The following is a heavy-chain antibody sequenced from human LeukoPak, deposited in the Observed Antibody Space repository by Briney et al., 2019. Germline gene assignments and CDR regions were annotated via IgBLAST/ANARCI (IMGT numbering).Heavy chain of an antibody. Sequence: PGGSLRLSCAASGFTFSSYAMSWVRQAPGKGLEWVSAISGSGGSTYYADSVKGRFTISRDNSKNTLYLQMNSLRAEDTAVYYCAKDGPAPTMIVVVTFDYWGQGTLVTVSS. CDR2: ISGSGGST. D-gene: IGHD3-22*01. CDR1: GFTFSSYA. CDR3: AKDGPAPTMIVVVTFDY. V-gene: IGHV3-23*01. J-gene: IGHJ4*02.